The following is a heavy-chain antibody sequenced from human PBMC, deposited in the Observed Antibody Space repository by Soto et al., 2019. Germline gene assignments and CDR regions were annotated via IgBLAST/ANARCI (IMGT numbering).Heavy chain of an antibody. CDR1: GGSFSGYY. CDR3: ARGAGRPPRGWFAP. V-gene: IGHV4-34*01. CDR2: INHSGST. D-gene: IGHD1-26*01. J-gene: IGHJ5*02. Sequence: QVQLQQWGAGLLKPSETLSLTCAVYGGSFSGYYWSWIRQPPGKGLEWIGEINHSGSTNYNPSLQRGVTISEPSSQNQYSLKRSSVPAAYTAVYSCARGAGRPPRGWFAPWGQGTLVTVSS.